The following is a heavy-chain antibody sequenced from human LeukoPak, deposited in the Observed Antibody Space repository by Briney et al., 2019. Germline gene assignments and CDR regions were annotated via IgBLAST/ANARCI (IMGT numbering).Heavy chain of an antibody. Sequence: PGGSLRPSCAASRITVSVNYMSWVRQAPGKGLEWVSVIDAGGTTYYADSVKGRFTISRDNSKNTLSLQMNSLRAEDTAVYYCARPNSGSYAWAFDMWGQGTMVTVSS. CDR3: ARPNSGSYAWAFDM. J-gene: IGHJ3*02. D-gene: IGHD1-26*01. CDR1: RITVSVNY. CDR2: IDAGGTT. V-gene: IGHV3-66*02.